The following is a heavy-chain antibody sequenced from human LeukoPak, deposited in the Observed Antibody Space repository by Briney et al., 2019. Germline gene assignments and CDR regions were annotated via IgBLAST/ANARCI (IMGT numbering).Heavy chain of an antibody. CDR3: ARWGGGFDY. CDR2: ISSSGSTI. D-gene: IGHD3-16*01. V-gene: IGHV3-48*03. Sequence: TGGSLRLSCAASGFTFSSYEMNWVRQAPGKGLEWVSYISSSGSTIYYADSVKGRFTVSRDNGKKSLYLQVNSLRVEDTAVYYCARWGGGFDYWGQGTLVTVSS. CDR1: GFTFSSYE. J-gene: IGHJ4*02.